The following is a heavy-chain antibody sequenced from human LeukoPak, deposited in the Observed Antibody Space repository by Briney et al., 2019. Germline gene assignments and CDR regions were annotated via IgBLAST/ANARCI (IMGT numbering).Heavy chain of an antibody. V-gene: IGHV4-59*01. D-gene: IGHD4-17*01. Sequence: SETLSLTCTVSGGSISSYYCSWIRQPPGKGLEWIGYIYYSGSTNYNPSLKSRVTISVDTSKNQFSLKLSSVTAADTAVYYCARTTVTSYYFDNWGQGNLVTVSS. CDR1: GGSISSYY. J-gene: IGHJ4*02. CDR3: ARTTVTSYYFDN. CDR2: IYYSGST.